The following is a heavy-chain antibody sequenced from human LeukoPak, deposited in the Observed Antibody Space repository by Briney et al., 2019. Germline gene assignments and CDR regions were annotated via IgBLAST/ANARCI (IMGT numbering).Heavy chain of an antibody. J-gene: IGHJ2*01. CDR3: AKDYCGGDCYSGWYFDL. CDR1: GFTFDDYA. D-gene: IGHD2-21*02. CDR2: ISYNSDTI. Sequence: GRSLRLSCAASGFTFDDYAMHWVRRAPGKGLEWVSGISYNSDTIAYADSVKGRFTISRDNAKNSLYLQMNSLRAEDTALYYCAKDYCGGDCYSGWYFDLWGRGTLVTVSS. V-gene: IGHV3-9*01.